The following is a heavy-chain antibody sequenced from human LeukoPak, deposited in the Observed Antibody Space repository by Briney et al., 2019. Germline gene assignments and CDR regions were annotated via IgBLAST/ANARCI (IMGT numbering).Heavy chain of an antibody. Sequence: GGSLRLSCEASGFTFSDYTMNWVRQAPGKGLEWVSSISGEKSYIKYADSVKGRFSISRDNTNNSLFLEMRSLRVDDTAVYFCARDYYDSSASATFDHWGQGKLVTVSS. CDR2: ISGEKSYI. D-gene: IGHD3-22*01. CDR3: ARDYYDSSASATFDH. CDR1: GFTFSDYT. V-gene: IGHV3-21*01. J-gene: IGHJ4*02.